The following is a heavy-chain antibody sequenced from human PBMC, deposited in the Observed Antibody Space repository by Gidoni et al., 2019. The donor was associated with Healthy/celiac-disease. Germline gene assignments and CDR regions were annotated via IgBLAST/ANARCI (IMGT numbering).Heavy chain of an antibody. D-gene: IGHD5-12*01. J-gene: IGHJ6*02. CDR3: ARNMRWLQGPGVKPANYYYGMDV. V-gene: IGHV1-69*01. Sequence: QVQLVQSGAEVKKPGSSVKVSCKASGGTFSSYAISWVRQAPGQGLEWMGGIIPIFGTANYAQKFQGRVTITADESTSTAYMELSSLRSEDTAVYYCARNMRWLQGPGVKPANYYYGMDVWGQGTTVTVSS. CDR1: GGTFSSYA. CDR2: IIPIFGTA.